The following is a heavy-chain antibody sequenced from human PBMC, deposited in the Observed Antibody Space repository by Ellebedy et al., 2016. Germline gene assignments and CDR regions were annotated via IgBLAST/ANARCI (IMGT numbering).Heavy chain of an antibody. D-gene: IGHD3-16*01. CDR1: GGSIGSGGYS. V-gene: IGHV4-30-2*01. Sequence: SETLSLTXAVSGGSIGSGGYSWSWIRQPPGKGLEWIGYIYHSGSTYYNPSLKSRVTISVDRSKNQFSLNLNSVTAADTAVYYCARDPRLGGMDVWGQGTTVTVSS. CDR2: IYHSGST. CDR3: ARDPRLGGMDV. J-gene: IGHJ6*02.